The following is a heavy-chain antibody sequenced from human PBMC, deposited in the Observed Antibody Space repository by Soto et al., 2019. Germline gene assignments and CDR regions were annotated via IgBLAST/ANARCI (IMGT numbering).Heavy chain of an antibody. Sequence: EVQLLESGGGLVQPGGSLRLSCAASGFTFSSYAMSWVRQAPGKGLEWISAVSGSGGSTYYADSVKGRFPISRDNSKDTLYLQMSNLRAEDTAVYYCAKPPDYNWNDYWGQGTLVTVSS. CDR2: VSGSGGST. V-gene: IGHV3-23*01. CDR3: AKPPDYNWNDY. J-gene: IGHJ4*02. CDR1: GFTFSSYA. D-gene: IGHD1-20*01.